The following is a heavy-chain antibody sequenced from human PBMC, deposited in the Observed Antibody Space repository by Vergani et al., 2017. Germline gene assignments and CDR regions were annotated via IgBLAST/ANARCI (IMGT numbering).Heavy chain of an antibody. D-gene: IGHD4-11*01. Sequence: QVQLQQWGAGLLKPSETLSLTCAVYGGSFSGYYWSWIRQPPGKGLEWIGEINHSGSTNYNPSLKRRVTISVDTSKNQFSLKLGSVTAADTAVYYCARGPDDYSNYADNWGQGTLVTVSS. J-gene: IGHJ4*02. CDR3: ARGPDDYSNYADN. CDR1: GGSFSGYY. V-gene: IGHV4-34*01. CDR2: INHSGST.